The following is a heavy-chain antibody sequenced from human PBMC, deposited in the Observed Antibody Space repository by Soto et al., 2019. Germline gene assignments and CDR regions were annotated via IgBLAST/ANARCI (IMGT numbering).Heavy chain of an antibody. J-gene: IGHJ6*02. CDR1: GFTFSSYS. V-gene: IGHV3-21*01. Sequence: EVQLVESGGGLVKPGGSLRLSCAASGFTFSSYSMNWVRQAPGKGLEWVSSISSSSSYIYYADSVKGRFTISRDNAKNSLYLQMNSLRAEDTAVYYCARDRGSLYYYYGMDVWGQGTTVTVSS. D-gene: IGHD3-10*01. CDR3: ARDRGSLYYYYGMDV. CDR2: ISSSSSYI.